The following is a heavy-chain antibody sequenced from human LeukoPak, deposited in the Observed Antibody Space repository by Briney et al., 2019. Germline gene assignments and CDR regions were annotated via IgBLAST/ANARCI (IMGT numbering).Heavy chain of an antibody. CDR3: ARVVGYYDYVWGSYRHYYFDY. V-gene: IGHV4-59*01. Sequence: PSETLSLTCTVSGGSISSYYWSWIRQPPGKGLEWIGYIYYSGSTNYNPSLKSRVTISVDTSKNQFSLKLSSVTAADTAAYYCARVVGYYDYVWGSYRHYYFDYWGQGTLVTVSS. J-gene: IGHJ4*02. CDR2: IYYSGST. D-gene: IGHD3-16*02. CDR1: GGSISSYY.